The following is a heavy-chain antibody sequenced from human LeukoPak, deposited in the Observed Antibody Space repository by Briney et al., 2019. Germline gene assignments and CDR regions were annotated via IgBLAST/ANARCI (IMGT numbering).Heavy chain of an antibody. V-gene: IGHV3-23*01. D-gene: IGHD3-10*01. CDR2: ISGSGGST. Sequence: GGSLRLSCAASGFPFSSYAMSWVRQAPGKGLEWVSAISGSGGSTYYADSVKGRFTISRDNSKNTLYLQMNSLRAEDTAVYYCATTSGSGPYYYGMDVWGKGTTVTVSS. J-gene: IGHJ6*04. CDR1: GFPFSSYA. CDR3: ATTSGSGPYYYGMDV.